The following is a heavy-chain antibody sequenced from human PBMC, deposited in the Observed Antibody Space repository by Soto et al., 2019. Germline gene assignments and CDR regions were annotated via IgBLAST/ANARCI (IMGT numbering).Heavy chain of an antibody. CDR1: GGSISSDDYY. D-gene: IGHD1-26*01. J-gene: IGHJ1*01. Sequence: SETLSLSCTVSGGSISSDDYYWSWIRQAPGMGLEWIGYIHHSASTNYNPSLKSRVTMSIDTSRNQFSLKLSSVTAADTAVYYCARSSYYEYVHHWGQCTLVTVSS. CDR3: ARSSYYEYVHH. CDR2: IHHSAST. V-gene: IGHV4-30-4*01.